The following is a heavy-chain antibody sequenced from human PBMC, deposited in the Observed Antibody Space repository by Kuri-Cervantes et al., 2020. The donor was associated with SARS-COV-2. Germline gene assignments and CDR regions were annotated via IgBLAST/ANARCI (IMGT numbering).Heavy chain of an antibody. V-gene: IGHV4-39*07. CDR3: ARTGPAIFGVVINPTFDY. D-gene: IGHD3-3*01. Sequence: SETLSLTCTVSGGSISSSSYYWGWIRQPPGEGLEWIGSIYYSGTTYYNPSLKSRVTMSVDTSKKQFSLKLRSVTAADTAVYYCARTGPAIFGVVINPTFDYWGQGTLVTVSS. CDR1: GGSISSSSYY. J-gene: IGHJ4*02. CDR2: IYYSGTT.